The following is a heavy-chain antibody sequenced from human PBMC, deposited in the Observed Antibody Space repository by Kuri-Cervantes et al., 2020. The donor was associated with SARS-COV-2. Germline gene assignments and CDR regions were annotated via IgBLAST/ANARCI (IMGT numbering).Heavy chain of an antibody. CDR3: FSSGWSRGDY. V-gene: IGHV3-64D*06. Sequence: GGSLRLSCSASGFTFSSYAMHWVRQAPGKGLEYVSAISSNGATYYAGSVKGRFTISRDNSKNTVYLQMSSLRTEDTAIYQCFSSGWSRGDYWGHGTLVTVSS. J-gene: IGHJ4*01. CDR2: ISSNGAT. CDR1: GFTFSSYA. D-gene: IGHD6-19*01.